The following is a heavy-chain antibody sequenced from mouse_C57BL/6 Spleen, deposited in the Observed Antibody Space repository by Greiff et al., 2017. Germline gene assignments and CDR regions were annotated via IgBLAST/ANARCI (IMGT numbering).Heavy chain of an antibody. Sequence: VKLMESGAELARPGASVKLSCKASGYTFTSSGISWVKQSTGQGLEWIGEIYPRSGNTYYNEKFKGKATLTADKSSSTAYMELRSLTSEDSAVYFCARERDTTVGANGYWYFDVWGTGTTVTVSS. D-gene: IGHD1-1*01. J-gene: IGHJ1*03. V-gene: IGHV1-81*01. CDR2: IYPRSGNT. CDR1: GYTFTSSG. CDR3: ARERDTTVGANGYWYFDV.